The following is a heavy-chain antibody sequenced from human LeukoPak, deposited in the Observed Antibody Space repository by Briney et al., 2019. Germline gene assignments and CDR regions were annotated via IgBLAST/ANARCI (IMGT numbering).Heavy chain of an antibody. CDR1: GGSISSYY. Sequence: KPSETLSLTCTVSGGSISSYYWSWIRQPPGKGLEWIGYIYYSGSTNYNPSLKSRVTISVDTSKNQFSLKLSSVTAADTAVYYCARVSISSSWAVDYWGQGTLVTVSS. D-gene: IGHD6-13*01. CDR3: ARVSISSSWAVDY. J-gene: IGHJ4*02. V-gene: IGHV4-59*01. CDR2: IYYSGST.